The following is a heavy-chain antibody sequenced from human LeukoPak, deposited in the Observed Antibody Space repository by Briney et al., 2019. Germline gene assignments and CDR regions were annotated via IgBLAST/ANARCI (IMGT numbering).Heavy chain of an antibody. D-gene: IGHD1-26*01. J-gene: IGHJ3*01. CDR3: AREMFGSAL. CDR1: GFTFSSYE. Sequence: LSCAASGFTFSSYEMNWVRQAPGKGLEWVSYISSSGSTIYYADSVKGRFTISRDNAKNSLYLQMNSLRAEDTAVYYCAREMFGSALWGQGTMVXXXS. CDR2: ISSSGSTI. V-gene: IGHV3-48*03.